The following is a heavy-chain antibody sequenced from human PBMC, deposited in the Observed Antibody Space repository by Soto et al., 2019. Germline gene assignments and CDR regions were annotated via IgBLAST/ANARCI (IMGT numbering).Heavy chain of an antibody. CDR2: INAGNGNT. J-gene: IGHJ4*02. CDR3: AIQGATIVFHY. CDR1: GYTFTSYA. V-gene: IGHV1-3*01. Sequence: QVQLVQSGAEVKKPGASVKVSCKASGYTFTSYAMHWVRQAPGQRLEWMGWINAGNGNTKYSQKFQGRVTITRDTCASTSYMELSSLRSEDTAVYYCAIQGATIVFHYWGQGTLVTVSS. D-gene: IGHD5-12*01.